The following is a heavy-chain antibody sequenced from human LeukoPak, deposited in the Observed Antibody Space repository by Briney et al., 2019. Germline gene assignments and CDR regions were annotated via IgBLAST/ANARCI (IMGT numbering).Heavy chain of an antibody. Sequence: GGSLRLSCAASGFTFSSYAMHWVRQAPGKGLEGGAVISYDGSNKYYADSVKGRFTISRDNSKNTLYLQMNSLRAEDTAVYYCAREGVVGALTNWFDPWGQGTLVTVSS. J-gene: IGHJ5*02. CDR2: ISYDGSNK. V-gene: IGHV3-30-3*01. CDR1: GFTFSSYA. D-gene: IGHD1-26*01. CDR3: AREGVVGALTNWFDP.